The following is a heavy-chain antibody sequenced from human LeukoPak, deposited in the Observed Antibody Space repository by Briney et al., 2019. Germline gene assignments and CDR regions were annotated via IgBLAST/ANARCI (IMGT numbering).Heavy chain of an antibody. D-gene: IGHD3-22*01. CDR2: ISAYNGNP. Sequence: GASVKVPCKASGYTFTNFGISWVRQAPGQGLEWMGWISAYNGNPTYAQKLQGRVTVTTDTSTTTAYMELRSLTSDDTAVYFCARAGQGYYYDTSAYYYDYWGQGTLVTVSS. CDR1: GYTFTNFG. J-gene: IGHJ4*02. CDR3: ARAGQGYYYDTSAYYYDY. V-gene: IGHV1-18*01.